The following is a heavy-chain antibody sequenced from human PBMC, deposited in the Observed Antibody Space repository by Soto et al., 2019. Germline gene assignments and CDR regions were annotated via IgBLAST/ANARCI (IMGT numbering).Heavy chain of an antibody. V-gene: IGHV3-23*01. CDR2: ISGSGVST. CDR3: GKGQASIAVDWFDP. J-gene: IGHJ5*02. D-gene: IGHD6-19*01. Sequence: EVQLLESGGGLVQPGGSLRLSCAASGFTFSTYTMTWVRQAPGKGLEWDSAISGSGVSTHYADSVKGRFTISRDNSKNTLYLQMNSLRAEDTAVYYCGKGQASIAVDWFDPWGQGTLVTVSS. CDR1: GFTFSTYT.